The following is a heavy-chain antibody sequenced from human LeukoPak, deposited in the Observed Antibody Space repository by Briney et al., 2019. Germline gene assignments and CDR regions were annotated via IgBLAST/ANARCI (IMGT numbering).Heavy chain of an antibody. Sequence: KPGGSLRLSCVGSGFIFSDYYMSWIRQAPGKGLEWVSYISNDSVDKYYVDSVRGRFIISRDNAKKSMYLQMSGLRVEDTAVYYCARRDWVSGAVRAFDIWGQGTMVTVSS. CDR3: ARRDWVSGAVRAFDI. CDR2: ISNDSVDK. CDR1: GFIFSDYY. V-gene: IGHV3-11*04. J-gene: IGHJ3*02. D-gene: IGHD3-3*01.